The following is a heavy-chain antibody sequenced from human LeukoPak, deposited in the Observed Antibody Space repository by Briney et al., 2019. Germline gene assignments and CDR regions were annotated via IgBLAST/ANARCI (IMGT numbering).Heavy chain of an antibody. CDR1: GFPLSSYW. CDR3: ARHSGGMDV. V-gene: IGHV3-7*03. J-gene: IGHJ6*04. Sequence: GGSLRPSCAASGFPLSSYWMSWVRQAPGKGLEWVANIKQDGSEKYYVESVKGRFTISRDNAKNSLYLQMNSLRAEDTAVYYCARHSGGMDVWGKGTTVTVSS. CDR2: IKQDGSEK.